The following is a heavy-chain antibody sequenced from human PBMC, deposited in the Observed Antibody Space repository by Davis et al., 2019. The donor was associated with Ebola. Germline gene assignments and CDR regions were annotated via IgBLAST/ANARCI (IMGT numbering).Heavy chain of an antibody. CDR2: IKQDGSEK. CDR3: ARDEGPLRFLEWLLSDYYYYMDV. D-gene: IGHD3-3*01. Sequence: GGSLRLSCAASGFAFSNYWMSWVRQAPGKGLEWVANIKQDGSEKYYVDSVKGRFTISRDNAKNSLYLQMNSLRAEDTAVYYCARDEGPLRFLEWLLSDYYYYMDVWGKGTTVTVSS. CDR1: GFAFSNYW. J-gene: IGHJ6*03. V-gene: IGHV3-7*01.